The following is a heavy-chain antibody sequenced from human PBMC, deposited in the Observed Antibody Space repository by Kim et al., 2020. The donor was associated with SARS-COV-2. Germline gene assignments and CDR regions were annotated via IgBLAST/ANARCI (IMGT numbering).Heavy chain of an antibody. CDR3: ARGGAAAGLGSSDY. D-gene: IGHD6-13*01. V-gene: IGHV3-21*01. CDR1: GFTFSSYS. CDR2: ISSSSSYR. J-gene: IGHJ4*02. Sequence: GGSLRLSCAASGFTFSSYSMNWVRQAPGKGLEWVSSISSSSSYRYYADSVKGRFTISRDNAKNSLYLQMNSLRAEDTAVYYCARGGAAAGLGSSDYWGQGTLVTVSS.